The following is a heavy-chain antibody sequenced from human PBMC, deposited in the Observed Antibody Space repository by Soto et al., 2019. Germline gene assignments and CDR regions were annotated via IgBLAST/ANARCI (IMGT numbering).Heavy chain of an antibody. CDR2: IKQDGSEK. D-gene: IGHD3-3*01. Sequence: GGSLRLSCAASGFTFSSYWMSWVRQAPGKGLEWVANIKQDGSEKYYVDSVKGRFTISRDNAKNSLYLQMNSLRAEDTAVYYCARGGRSGYYPDYYYYYGMDVWGQGTTVTVSS. V-gene: IGHV3-7*01. CDR1: GFTFSSYW. J-gene: IGHJ6*02. CDR3: ARGGRSGYYPDYYYYYGMDV.